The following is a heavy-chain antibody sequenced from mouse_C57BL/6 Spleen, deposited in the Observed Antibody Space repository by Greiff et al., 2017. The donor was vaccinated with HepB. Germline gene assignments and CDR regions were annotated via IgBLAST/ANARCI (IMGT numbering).Heavy chain of an antibody. CDR3: ARSANWDGYFDV. D-gene: IGHD4-1*01. CDR1: GYTFTSYT. J-gene: IGHJ1*03. CDR2: INPSSGYT. Sequence: VKLMESGAELARPGASVKMSCKASGYTFTSYTMHWVKQRPGQGLEWIGYINPSSGYTKYNQKFKDKATLTADKSSSTAYMQLSSLTSEDSAVYYCARSANWDGYFDVWGTGTTVTVSS. V-gene: IGHV1-4*01.